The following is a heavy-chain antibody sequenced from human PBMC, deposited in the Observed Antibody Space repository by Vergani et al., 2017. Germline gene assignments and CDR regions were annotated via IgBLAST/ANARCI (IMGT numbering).Heavy chain of an antibody. J-gene: IGHJ6*03. CDR3: ARLDHYYDSSGYRPGTYYYMDV. CDR2: IIPILGIA. CDR1: GGTFSSYA. D-gene: IGHD3-22*01. Sequence: QVQLVQSGAEVKKPGSSVKVSCKASGGTFSSYAISWVRQAPGQGLEWMGRIIPILGIADYAQKFQGRVTITADKSTSTAYMELSRLRSEDTAVYYCARLDHYYDSSGYRPGTYYYMDVWGKGTTVTVSS. V-gene: IGHV1-69*04.